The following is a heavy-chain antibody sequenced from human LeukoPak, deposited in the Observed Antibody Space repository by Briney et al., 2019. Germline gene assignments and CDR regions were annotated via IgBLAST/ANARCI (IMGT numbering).Heavy chain of an antibody. Sequence: GGSLRLSCAASGFTFSSYSMNWVRQAPGKGLEWVSTISTSSGYIYYADSVKGRFTISRDNAKNSLYLQMNSLRAEDTAVYYCASQSTVTSSDPSNYWGQGTLVTVSS. CDR2: ISTSSGYI. V-gene: IGHV3-21*01. CDR3: ASQSTVTSSDPSNY. CDR1: GFTFSSYS. D-gene: IGHD4-17*01. J-gene: IGHJ4*02.